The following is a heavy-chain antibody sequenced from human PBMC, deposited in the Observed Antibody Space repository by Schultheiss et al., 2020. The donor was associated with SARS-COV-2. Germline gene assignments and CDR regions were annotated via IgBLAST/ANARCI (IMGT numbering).Heavy chain of an antibody. V-gene: IGHV3-30*07. Sequence: GGSLRLSCAASGFTFSSYAMHWVRQAPGKGLEWVAVIWSDGSNKYYADSVKGRFTISRDNSKNTLYLQMNSLRAEDTAVYYCARTLGGDCYFGFDPWGQGTLVTVSS. CDR1: GFTFSSYA. J-gene: IGHJ5*02. CDR3: ARTLGGDCYFGFDP. D-gene: IGHD2-21*02. CDR2: IWSDGSNK.